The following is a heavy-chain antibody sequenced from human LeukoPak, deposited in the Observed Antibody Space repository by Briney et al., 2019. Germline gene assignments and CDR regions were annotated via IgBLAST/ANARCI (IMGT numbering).Heavy chain of an antibody. D-gene: IGHD3-10*01. CDR1: GFTFSSYA. CDR2: ISYDGSNK. Sequence: GGSLRLSCAASGFTFSSYAMHWVRQAPGKGLEWVAVISYDGSNKYYADSVKGRFTISRDNSKNTLYLQMNSLRAEDTAVYYCARDMGPSMVRGVLGDYWGQGTLVTVSS. V-gene: IGHV3-30*04. J-gene: IGHJ4*02. CDR3: ARDMGPSMVRGVLGDY.